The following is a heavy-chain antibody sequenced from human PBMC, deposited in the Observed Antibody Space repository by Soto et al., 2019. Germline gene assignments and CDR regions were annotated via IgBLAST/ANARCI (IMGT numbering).Heavy chain of an antibody. J-gene: IGHJ3*01. CDR3: VRDREGYNF. D-gene: IGHD5-12*01. V-gene: IGHV3-74*01. CDR2: IDSDGTTT. CDR1: GFTFNNYV. Sequence: EVQLVESGGNLVQPGGSLRLSCAASGFTFNNYVMHWVRQVPGKGLVWVSRIDSDGTTTHYADSVRGRFTISRDNAKNTLYLQMNSLRVEDTAVYYSVRDREGYNFWGQGTMVTVSS.